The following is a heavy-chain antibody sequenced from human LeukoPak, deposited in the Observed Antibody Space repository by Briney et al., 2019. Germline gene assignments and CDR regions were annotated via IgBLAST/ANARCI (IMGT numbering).Heavy chain of an antibody. CDR3: ARQTGSGLFILP. CDR1: LVSISSSNSY. D-gene: IGHD3/OR15-3a*01. V-gene: IGHV4-39*01. CDR2: IYYSGNT. Sequence: SETLSLTCTVSLVSISSSNSYWGWIRQPPGKGLEWIGSIYYSGNTYYNASLKSQVSISIDTSKNQFSLRLTSVAAADTAVYYCARQTGSGLFILPGGQGTLVTVSS. J-gene: IGHJ4*02.